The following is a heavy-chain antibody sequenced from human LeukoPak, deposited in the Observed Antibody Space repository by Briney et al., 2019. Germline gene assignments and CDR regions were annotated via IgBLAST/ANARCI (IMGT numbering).Heavy chain of an antibody. V-gene: IGHV3-74*01. Sequence: GGSLRLSCAASGFTFSSNWMHWVRQAPGKGLVWVSRINEDGSTTNYADSVKGRSAIFRDNAKNTLYLQMNSLRAEDTAVYYCVRDLGGRSGHWGQGTLVTVSS. CDR1: GFTFSSNW. J-gene: IGHJ4*02. CDR2: INEDGSTT. D-gene: IGHD1-26*01. CDR3: VRDLGGRSGH.